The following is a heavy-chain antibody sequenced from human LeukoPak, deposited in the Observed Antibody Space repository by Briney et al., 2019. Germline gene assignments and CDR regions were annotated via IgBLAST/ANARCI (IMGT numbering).Heavy chain of an antibody. D-gene: IGHD6-19*01. V-gene: IGHV4-39*07. CDR3: AREASITVTGIDLDYFDY. J-gene: IGHJ4*02. Sequence: PSETLSLPCTVSGGSITNINYYWGWIRQPPGRGLGWIGIIYSSGDIYHNPSLRSRITISVDTSKNQFSLKLSSVTAADTAVYYCAREASITVTGIDLDYFDYWGQGTLITVSA. CDR2: IYSSGDI. CDR1: GGSITNINYY.